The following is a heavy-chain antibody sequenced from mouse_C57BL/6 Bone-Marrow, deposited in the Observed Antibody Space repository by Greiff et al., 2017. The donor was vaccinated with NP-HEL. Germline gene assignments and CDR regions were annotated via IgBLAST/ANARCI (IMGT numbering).Heavy chain of an antibody. J-gene: IGHJ3*01. V-gene: IGHV1-63*01. D-gene: IGHD2-1*01. CDR2: IYPGGGFP. CDR1: GYTFTNSW. Sequence: VQLQQSGAELVRPGTSVKMSCKASGYTFTNSWIGWAKQRPGLGLGWIGDIYPGGGFPNYNEKFKGKATLTADKSSSTAYMQFSSLTSEDAAIYYCAHGIPWFAYWGQGTLVTVSA. CDR3: AHGIPWFAY.